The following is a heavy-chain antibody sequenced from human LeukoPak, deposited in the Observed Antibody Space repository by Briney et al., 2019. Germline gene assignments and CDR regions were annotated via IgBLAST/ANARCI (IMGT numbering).Heavy chain of an antibody. CDR1: GLTFSHAW. CDR3: TTGRGNSGY. CDR2: SKRTYVDGTP. J-gene: IGHJ4*02. D-gene: IGHD4-23*01. Sequence: GGSLRLSCAVSGLTFSHAWMSWARQAPGKGLEWVGRSKRTYVDGTPEYAAPVKGKSTISRDDSKNRVYLQMNSLKSEDTAVYYCTTGRGNSGYWGQGTLVTVSS. V-gene: IGHV3-15*01.